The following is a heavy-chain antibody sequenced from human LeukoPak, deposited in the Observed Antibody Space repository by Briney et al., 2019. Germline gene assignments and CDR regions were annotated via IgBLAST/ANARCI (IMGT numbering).Heavy chain of an antibody. CDR3: ARLLSSSWYRDYYYGMDV. Sequence: GSMRLSCAASGFTFSSYGMHWVRQAPGKGLEWVAVISYDGSNKYYADSVKGRFTISRDNSKNTLYLQMNSLRAEDTAVYYCARLLSSSWYRDYYYGMDVWGQGTTVTVSS. D-gene: IGHD6-13*01. CDR2: ISYDGSNK. V-gene: IGHV3-30*03. J-gene: IGHJ6*02. CDR1: GFTFSSYG.